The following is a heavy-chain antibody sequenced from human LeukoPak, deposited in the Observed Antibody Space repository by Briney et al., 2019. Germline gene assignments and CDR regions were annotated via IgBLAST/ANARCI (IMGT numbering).Heavy chain of an antibody. V-gene: IGHV1-2*04. CDR3: ARGIRKDYDILTPHLINWFDP. J-gene: IGHJ5*02. D-gene: IGHD3-9*01. CDR1: GYTFTGYY. Sequence: ASVTVSCKASGYTFTGYYMHWVRQAPGQGLEWMGWINPNSGGTNYAQKFQGWVTMTRDTSISTAYMELSRLRSDDTAVYYCARGIRKDYDILTPHLINWFDPWGQGTLATVSS. CDR2: INPNSGGT.